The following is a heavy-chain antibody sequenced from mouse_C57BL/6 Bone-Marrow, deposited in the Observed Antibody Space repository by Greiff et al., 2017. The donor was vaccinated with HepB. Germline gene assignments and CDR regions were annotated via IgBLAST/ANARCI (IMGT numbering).Heavy chain of an antibody. CDR2: IYPRSGNT. CDR3: ARGDYYGSRRGYFDV. J-gene: IGHJ1*03. Sequence: QVQLQQSGAELARPGASVKLSCKASGYTFTSYGISWVKQRTGQGLEWIGEIYPRSGNTYYNEKFKGKATLTADKSSSTAYMELRSLTSEDSAVYFCARGDYYGSRRGYFDVWGTGTTVTVSS. V-gene: IGHV1-81*01. CDR1: GYTFTSYG. D-gene: IGHD1-1*01.